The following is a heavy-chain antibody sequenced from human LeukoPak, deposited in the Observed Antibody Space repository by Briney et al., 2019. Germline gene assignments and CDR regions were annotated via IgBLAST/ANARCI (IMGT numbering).Heavy chain of an antibody. CDR2: IWYDGSNK. J-gene: IGHJ6*02. CDR1: GFTFSSYG. D-gene: IGHD3-22*01. V-gene: IGHV3-33*01. CDR3: ARAEDSSGFSVVDV. Sequence: GGSLRLSCAASGFTFSSYGMHWVRQAPGKGLEWVAVIWYDGSNKYYADSVKGRFTISRDNSKNTLYLQMNSLRAEDTAVYYCARAEDSSGFSVVDVWGQGTTVTVSS.